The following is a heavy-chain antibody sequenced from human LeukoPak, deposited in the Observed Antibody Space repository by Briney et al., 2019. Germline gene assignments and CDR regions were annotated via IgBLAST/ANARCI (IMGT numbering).Heavy chain of an antibody. D-gene: IGHD3-22*01. CDR2: ISAAGDT. Sequence: PGESLRLSCAASGFTFSSYDMHWVRQATGKGLEWVSAISAAGDTYYPGSVKGRFTISRENAKNSLYLQMNSLRDGDTAVYYCARGDSSYYYMDVWGKGTTVTVSS. V-gene: IGHV3-13*01. CDR3: ARGDSSYYYMDV. J-gene: IGHJ6*03. CDR1: GFTFSSYD.